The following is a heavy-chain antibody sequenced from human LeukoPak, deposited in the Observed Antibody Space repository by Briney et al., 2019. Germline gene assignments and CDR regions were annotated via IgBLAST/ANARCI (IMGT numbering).Heavy chain of an antibody. V-gene: IGHV3-30-3*01. CDR2: ISYDGSNK. CDR3: ARDQGIVGVLNWFDP. J-gene: IGHJ5*02. Sequence: GRSLRLSCAASGFTFSSYAMHWVRRAPGKGLEWVAVISYDGSNKYYADSVKGRFTISRDNSKNTLYLQMNSLRAEDPAVYYCARDQGIVGVLNWFDPWGQGTLVTVSS. D-gene: IGHD1-26*01. CDR1: GFTFSSYA.